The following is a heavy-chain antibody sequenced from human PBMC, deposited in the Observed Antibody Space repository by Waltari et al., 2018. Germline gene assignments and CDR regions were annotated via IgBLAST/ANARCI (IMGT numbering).Heavy chain of an antibody. D-gene: IGHD3-3*01. Sequence: QVQLQESGPGLVKPSETLSLTCAVSGYSISSGYYWGWIRQPPGKGLEWIGSIYHSGSTYYNPSLRSRVTISVDTSKNQFSLKLSSVTAADTAVYYCARIRFLEWLVDYWGQGTLVTVSS. CDR2: IYHSGST. CDR3: ARIRFLEWLVDY. CDR1: GYSISSGYY. J-gene: IGHJ4*02. V-gene: IGHV4-38-2*01.